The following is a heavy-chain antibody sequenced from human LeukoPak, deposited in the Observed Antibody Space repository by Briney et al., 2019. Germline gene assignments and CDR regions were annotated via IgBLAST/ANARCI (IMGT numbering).Heavy chain of an antibody. D-gene: IGHD1-1*01. V-gene: IGHV1-2*04. J-gene: IGHJ4*02. CDR3: ARGGTALDYFDY. CDR1: GYTFTGYY. CDR2: INPNSGGT. Sequence: ASVKVSCKASGYTFTGYYMNWVRQAPGQGLEWMGWINPNSGGTNYAQKFQGWVTMTRDTSISTAYMELSRLRSDDTAVYYCARGGTALDYFDYWGQGTLVTVSS.